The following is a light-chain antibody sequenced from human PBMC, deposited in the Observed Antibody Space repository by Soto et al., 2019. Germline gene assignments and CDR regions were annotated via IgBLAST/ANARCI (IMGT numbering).Light chain of an antibody. V-gene: IGLV2-23*01. Sequence: QSALTQPASVSGSPGQSITISCTGTSSDVGSYNLVSWYQQHPGKAPKLMIYEGSKRPSGVSNRFSGSKSGITASLTISGLQAEDEADYCCSYAGSSTWVFGGGTKVTVL. J-gene: IGLJ3*02. CDR2: EGS. CDR3: CSYAGSSTWV. CDR1: SSDVGSYNL.